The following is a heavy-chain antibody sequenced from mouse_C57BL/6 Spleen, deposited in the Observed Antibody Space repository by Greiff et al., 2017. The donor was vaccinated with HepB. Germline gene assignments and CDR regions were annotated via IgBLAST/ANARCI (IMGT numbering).Heavy chain of an antibody. Sequence: EVMLVESGGGLVKPGGSLKLSCAASGFTFSSYAMSWVRQTPEKRLEWVATISDGGSYTYYPDNVKGRFTISRDNAKNNLYLQMSHLKSEDTAMYYCARVGYGYYAMDYWGQGTSVTVSS. V-gene: IGHV5-4*03. D-gene: IGHD1-1*02. CDR1: GFTFSSYA. CDR3: ARVGYGYYAMDY. J-gene: IGHJ4*01. CDR2: ISDGGSYT.